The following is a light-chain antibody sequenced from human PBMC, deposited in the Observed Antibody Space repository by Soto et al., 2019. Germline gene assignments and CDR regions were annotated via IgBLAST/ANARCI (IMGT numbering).Light chain of an antibody. V-gene: IGLV2-14*01. J-gene: IGLJ3*02. CDR1: SSDVGGYNY. CDR2: EVS. Sequence: QSVLTQPASVSGSPGQSITISCTGTSSDVGGYNYVSWYQQHPGKAPKLIIYEVSNRPSGVSNRFSGSKSGNTASLTNSGLQAEDEADYYCSSYTTSSTWVFGGGTKLTVL. CDR3: SSYTTSSTWV.